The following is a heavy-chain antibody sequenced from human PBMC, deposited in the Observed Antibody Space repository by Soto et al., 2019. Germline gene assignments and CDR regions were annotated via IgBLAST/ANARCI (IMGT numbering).Heavy chain of an antibody. J-gene: IGHJ2*01. CDR2: IYYSGST. V-gene: IGHV4-59*08. CDR1: GGSISSYY. D-gene: IGHD3-3*01. CDR3: ARHERVTIFGVVISYWYFDL. Sequence: SETLSLTCTVSGGSISSYYWSWIRQPPGKGLEWIGYIYYSGSTNYNPSLKSRVTISVDTSKNQFSLKLSSVTAADTAVYYCARHERVTIFGVVISYWYFDLWGRGTLVTVSS.